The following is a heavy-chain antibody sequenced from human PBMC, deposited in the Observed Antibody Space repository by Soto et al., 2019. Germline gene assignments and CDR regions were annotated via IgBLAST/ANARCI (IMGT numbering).Heavy chain of an antibody. CDR3: ARDIAVAGNGWFDP. Sequence: EVQLLESGGGLVQPGGSLRLSCAASGFTFSSYAMRWVRQAPGKGLEWVSGISGNGGSTYYADSVKGRFTISRDNTKNSLYLQMNSLRAEDTAVYYCARDIAVAGNGWFDPWGQGTLVTVSS. CDR2: ISGNGGST. J-gene: IGHJ5*02. V-gene: IGHV3-23*01. D-gene: IGHD6-19*01. CDR1: GFTFSSYA.